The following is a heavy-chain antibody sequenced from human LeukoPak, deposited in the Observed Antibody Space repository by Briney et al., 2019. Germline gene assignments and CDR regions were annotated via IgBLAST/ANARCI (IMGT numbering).Heavy chain of an antibody. J-gene: IGHJ4*02. Sequence: PSETLSLTCAVYGGSFSGYYWSWIRQPPGKGLEWIGYIYYSGSTNYNPSLKSRVTISVDTSKNQFSLKLSSVTAADTAVYYCAGKGATQDPFDYWGQGTLVTVSS. CDR1: GGSFSGYY. CDR2: IYYSGST. D-gene: IGHD3-16*01. V-gene: IGHV4-59*01. CDR3: AGKGATQDPFDY.